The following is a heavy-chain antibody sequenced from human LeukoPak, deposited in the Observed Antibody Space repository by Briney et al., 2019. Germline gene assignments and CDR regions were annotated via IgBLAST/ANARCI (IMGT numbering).Heavy chain of an antibody. J-gene: IGHJ4*02. D-gene: IGHD5-24*01. V-gene: IGHV7-4-1*02. CDR1: GGTFSSYA. CDR3: ARVLLDGYNYGY. Sequence: ASVKVSCKASGGTFSSYAISWVRQAPGQGLEWMGWINTNIGNPTYAQGYTGRFVFSLDTSVSTAYLQISSLKAEDTAVYYCARVLLDGYNYGYWGQGALVTVSS. CDR2: INTNIGNP.